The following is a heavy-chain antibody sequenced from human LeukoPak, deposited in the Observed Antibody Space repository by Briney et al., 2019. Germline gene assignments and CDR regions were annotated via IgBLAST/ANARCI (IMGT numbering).Heavy chain of an antibody. CDR3: ARHRPTGTKEYDY. Sequence: GESLKISCKGSGYSFTSYWIAWVRQMPGKGLEWMGIIYPVDSDLRYSPSFQGQVTISADKSISTAYLQWSSLKASDTAMYYCARHRPTGTKEYDYWGQGTLVTVSS. J-gene: IGHJ4*02. CDR1: GYSFTSYW. D-gene: IGHD1-1*01. V-gene: IGHV5-51*01. CDR2: IYPVDSDL.